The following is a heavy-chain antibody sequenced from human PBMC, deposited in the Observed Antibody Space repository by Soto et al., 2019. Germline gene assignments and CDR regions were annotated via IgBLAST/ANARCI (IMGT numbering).Heavy chain of an antibody. CDR3: ARDNGGNYFFDF. V-gene: IGHV4-59*12. CDR1: GGSISSYY. D-gene: IGHD2-8*01. J-gene: IGHJ4*02. CDR2: VFHTGSA. Sequence: SETLSLTCTVSGGSISSYYWGWIRQPPGKGLEWIGYVFHTGSANYNPSLRSRVTLSLDTSKNQVSLNLSSVTAADTAVYFCARDNGGNYFFDFWGQGTLVTVSS.